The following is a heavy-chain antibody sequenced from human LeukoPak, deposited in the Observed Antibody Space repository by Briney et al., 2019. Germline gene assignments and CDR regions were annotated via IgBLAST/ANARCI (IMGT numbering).Heavy chain of an antibody. D-gene: IGHD2-15*01. V-gene: IGHV3-30*18. J-gene: IGHJ6*03. CDR3: AKELYCSGGSCYAMYYYYYMDV. CDR1: GFTFSSYG. Sequence: PGGSLRLSCAASGFTFSSYGMHWVRQAPGKGLEWVAVISYDGSNKYYADSVKGRFTISRDNSKNTLYLQMNSLRAEDTAVYYCAKELYCSGGSCYAMYYYYYMDVWGKGTTVTVSS. CDR2: ISYDGSNK.